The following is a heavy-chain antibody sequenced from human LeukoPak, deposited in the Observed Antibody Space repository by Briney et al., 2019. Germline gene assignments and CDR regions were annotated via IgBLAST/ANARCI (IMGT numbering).Heavy chain of an antibody. CDR3: ARDGVHFPIFGVVTIPSDLGVFDM. CDR2: IYARGTT. CDR1: GGSISNYH. J-gene: IGHJ3*02. Sequence: SETLSHSRTVSGGSISNYHWTWIRQPAGKGLEWIGHIYARGTTIYNPSLNSRVTISVHKSKNHVSLKLSSVTAADTAMYYCARDGVHFPIFGVVTIPSDLGVFDMWRRGRIVSVSS. D-gene: IGHD3-3*01. V-gene: IGHV4-4*07.